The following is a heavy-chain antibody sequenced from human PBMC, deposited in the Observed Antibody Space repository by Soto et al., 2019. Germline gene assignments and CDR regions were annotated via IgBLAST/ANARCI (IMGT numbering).Heavy chain of an antibody. D-gene: IGHD6-13*01. CDR1: GGSLSGSKW. CDR3: ARDQARQQLYGMDV. J-gene: IGHJ6*02. CDR2: IYHSGST. V-gene: IGHV4-4*02. Sequence: XTLSLACAVSGGSLSGSKWWSWVLQPPVKGLEWIWEIYHSGSTNYNPSLKSRVTISVDKSKNHFSLKLSSLTASDTAVYYCARDQARQQLYGMDVWGQGTTVTVSS.